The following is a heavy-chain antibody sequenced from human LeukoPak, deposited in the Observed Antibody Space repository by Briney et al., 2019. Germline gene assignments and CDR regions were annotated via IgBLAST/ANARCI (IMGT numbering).Heavy chain of an antibody. CDR1: GFTFSSFS. Sequence: PGGSLRLSCAASGFTFSSFSMNWVRQAPGKGLEWVSYIRTSGTNTDYTGSVKGRFTISRDNAKNSLYLQMNSLRAEDTAVYYCARTYYYDSSGYGYWGQGTLVTVSS. CDR2: IRTSGTNT. CDR3: ARTYYYDSSGYGY. D-gene: IGHD3-22*01. V-gene: IGHV3-48*04. J-gene: IGHJ4*02.